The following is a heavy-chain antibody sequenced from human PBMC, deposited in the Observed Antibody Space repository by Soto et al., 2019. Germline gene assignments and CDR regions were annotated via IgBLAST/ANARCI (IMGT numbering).Heavy chain of an antibody. CDR2: INHSGST. J-gene: IGHJ4*02. CDR3: ARIRGSGDDY. D-gene: IGHD7-27*01. Sequence: SETLSLTCAVYGGSFSGYYWSWIRQPPGKGLEWIGEINHSGSTNYNPSLKSRVTISVDTSKNQFSLKRSSVTAADTAVYYCARIRGSGDDYWGQGTLVTVSS. V-gene: IGHV4-34*01. CDR1: GGSFSGYY.